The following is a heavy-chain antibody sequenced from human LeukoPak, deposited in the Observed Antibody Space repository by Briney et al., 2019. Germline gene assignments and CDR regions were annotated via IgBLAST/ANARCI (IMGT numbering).Heavy chain of an antibody. CDR2: INHSGST. D-gene: IGHD3-3*01. CDR3: ARFHYYDFWSGYRRANYFDY. CDR1: GGSFSGYY. J-gene: IGHJ4*02. V-gene: IGHV4-34*01. Sequence: PSETLSLTCAVYGGSFSGYYWSWIRQPPGKGLEWIGEINHSGSTNYNPSLKSRVTISVDTSKNQLSLKLSSVTAADTAVYYCARFHYYDFWSGYRRANYFDYWGQGTLVTVSS.